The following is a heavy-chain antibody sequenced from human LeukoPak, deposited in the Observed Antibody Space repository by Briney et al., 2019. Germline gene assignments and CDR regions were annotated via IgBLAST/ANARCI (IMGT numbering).Heavy chain of an antibody. J-gene: IGHJ4*02. CDR3: SKDLPLTRAWALKY. CDR2: IKSKGSGGTS. V-gene: IGHV3-15*03. CDR1: GFIFSDAW. D-gene: IGHD2-2*01. Sequence: GGSLRLSSTASGFIFSDAWMTWVRQAPGQGPEWVGRIKSKGSGGTSDYASSVKGRFTISRDDSQNTLYLQMNSLRTDDTAVYYCSKDLPLTRAWALKYWGQGALVTVSS.